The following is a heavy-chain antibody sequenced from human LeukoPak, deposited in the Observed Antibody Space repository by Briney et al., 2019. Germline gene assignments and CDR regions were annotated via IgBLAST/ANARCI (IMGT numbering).Heavy chain of an antibody. J-gene: IGHJ5*02. CDR1: GFTFSSYW. V-gene: IGHV3-7*01. Sequence: GGSLRLSCAASGFTFSSYWMSWVRQAPGKGLEWVANIKQDGSEKYYVDSVKGRFTISRDNAKNSLYLQMNSLRAEDTAVYYCARGWRCSSTSCYQQSNWFDPWGQGTLVTVSS. CDR2: IKQDGSEK. CDR3: ARGWRCSSTSCYQQSNWFDP. D-gene: IGHD2-2*01.